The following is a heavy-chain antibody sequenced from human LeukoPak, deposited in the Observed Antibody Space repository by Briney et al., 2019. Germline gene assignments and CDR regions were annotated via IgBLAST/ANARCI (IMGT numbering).Heavy chain of an antibody. V-gene: IGHV1-2*02. CDR2: INPNSGGT. CDR3: ARDASDIVVVPAAGNWFDP. J-gene: IGHJ5*02. Sequence: ASVKVSCKASGYTFTGYYMHWVRQAPGHRLEWMGWINPNSGGTNYAQKFQGRVTMTRATSISTTYMELSRLRSDDTAVYYCARDASDIVVVPAAGNWFDPWGQGTLVTVSS. CDR1: GYTFTGYY. D-gene: IGHD2-2*01.